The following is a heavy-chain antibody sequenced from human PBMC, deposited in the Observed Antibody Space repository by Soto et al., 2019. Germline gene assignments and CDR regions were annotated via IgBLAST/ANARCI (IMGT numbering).Heavy chain of an antibody. CDR1: GFTFSDHY. J-gene: IGHJ4*02. Sequence: SLRLSCAASGFTFSDHYIDWVRQAPGKGLEWVGRIRNRPNSYTTQYAASVKGRFAVLRDDSENLVYLQMNDLKTEDTAVYYCVRDSGRGFYFDYWGQGAQVTVSS. V-gene: IGHV3-72*01. D-gene: IGHD3-10*01. CDR3: VRDSGRGFYFDY. CDR2: IRNRPNSYTT.